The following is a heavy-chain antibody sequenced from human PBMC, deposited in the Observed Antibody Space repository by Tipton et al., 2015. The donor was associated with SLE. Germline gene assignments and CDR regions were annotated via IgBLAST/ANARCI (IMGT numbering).Heavy chain of an antibody. D-gene: IGHD2-8*01. CDR2: MNPNSGNT. J-gene: IGHJ4*02. Sequence: LVQSGAEVKKPGASVKVSCKASGYTFSTYDINWVRQATGQGLEWMGWMNPNSGNTGYAQQFQGRVTMTRNTSISTAYMELSSLRSDDTAVYYCARGDVEYTNGVCYTGGYWGQGTLVTVSS. CDR1: GYTFSTYD. CDR3: ARGDVEYTNGVCYTGGY. V-gene: IGHV1-8*01.